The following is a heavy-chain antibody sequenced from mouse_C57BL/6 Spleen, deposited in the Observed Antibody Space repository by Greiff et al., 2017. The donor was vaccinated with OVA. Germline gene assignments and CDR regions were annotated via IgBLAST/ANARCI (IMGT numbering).Heavy chain of an antibody. CDR3: TTRDAPWYFDV. CDR1: GFNIKDDY. Sequence: VQLQQSGAELVRPGASVKLSCTASGFNIKDDYMHWVKQRPEQGLEWIGWLDPENGDTEYASKFQGKATITADTSSNTAYLQLSSLTSEDTAVYYCTTRDAPWYFDVWGTGTTVTVAS. CDR2: LDPENGDT. J-gene: IGHJ1*03. V-gene: IGHV14-4*01.